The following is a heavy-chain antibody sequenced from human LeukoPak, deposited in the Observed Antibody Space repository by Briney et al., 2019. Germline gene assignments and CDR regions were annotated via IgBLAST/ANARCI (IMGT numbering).Heavy chain of an antibody. J-gene: IGHJ6*03. Sequence: ASVKVSCKVSGYTFTSYDINWVRQATGQGLEWMGWMNPNSGNTGYAQKFQGRVTMTRNTSISTAYMELSSLRSEDTAVYYCARKGGSYYYYYYMDVWGKGTTVTISS. CDR3: ARKGGSYYYYYYMDV. V-gene: IGHV1-8*01. D-gene: IGHD3-10*01. CDR1: GYTFTSYD. CDR2: MNPNSGNT.